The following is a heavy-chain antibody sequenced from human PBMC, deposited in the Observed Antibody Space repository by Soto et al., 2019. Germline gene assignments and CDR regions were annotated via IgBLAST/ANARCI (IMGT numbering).Heavy chain of an antibody. J-gene: IGHJ4*02. V-gene: IGHV4-39*01. CDR1: GDSISNSDNY. D-gene: IGHD3-10*01. CDR2: IYYSGST. CDR3: ARRPRGVAVDF. Sequence: SETLSLTCTVSGDSISNSDNYWGWIRQPPGKGLEWIGSIYYSGSTNDNPSLKSRVTISADTSKNQFSLKLRSVTAADTAVYYCARRPRGVAVDFWGQRTLVTVSS.